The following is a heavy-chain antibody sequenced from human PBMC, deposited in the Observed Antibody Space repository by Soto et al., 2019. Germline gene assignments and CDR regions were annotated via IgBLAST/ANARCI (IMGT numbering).Heavy chain of an antibody. Sequence: EVQLVETGGGLIQPGGSLRLSSTASGFTVSSNYMTWVRQAPGKGLEWVSVIYSGGNTYYADSVKGRFTSSRDKSKNTLYLQMNSLRAEDTAVYYCAGATGRYWGQGTLVTVSS. CDR3: AGATGRY. D-gene: IGHD1-1*01. CDR1: GFTVSSNY. CDR2: IYSGGNT. V-gene: IGHV3-53*02. J-gene: IGHJ4*02.